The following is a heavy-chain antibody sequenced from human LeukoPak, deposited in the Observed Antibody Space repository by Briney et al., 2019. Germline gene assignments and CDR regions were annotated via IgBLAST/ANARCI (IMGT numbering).Heavy chain of an antibody. D-gene: IGHD4-17*01. J-gene: IGHJ6*02. Sequence: TSETLSLTCSVSGGSISTYYWSWIRQPPGKGLEWIGYIYYTGTTNYNPSLRSRLTISVDTSRNQFSLRLSSVTAADTAVYYCAREDPQTTVPKGMDVWGHGTTVIVSS. CDR1: GGSISTYY. V-gene: IGHV4-59*01. CDR2: IYYTGTT. CDR3: AREDPQTTVPKGMDV.